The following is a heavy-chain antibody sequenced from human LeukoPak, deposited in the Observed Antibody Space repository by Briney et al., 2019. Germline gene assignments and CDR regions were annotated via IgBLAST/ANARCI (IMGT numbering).Heavy chain of an antibody. J-gene: IGHJ4*02. CDR1: GGSISSSSYY. D-gene: IGHD3-3*01. CDR3: ARLPDFWSGYLDY. Sequence: PSETLSLTCTVSGGSISSSSYYWGWIRQPPGKGLEWIGSIYYSGSTYYSPSLKSRVTISVDTSKNQFSLKLSSVTAADTAVYYCARLPDFWSGYLDYWGQGTLVTVSS. CDR2: IYYSGST. V-gene: IGHV4-39*07.